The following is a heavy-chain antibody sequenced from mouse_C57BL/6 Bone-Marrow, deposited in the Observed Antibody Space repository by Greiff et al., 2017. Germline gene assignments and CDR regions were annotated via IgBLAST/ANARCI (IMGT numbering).Heavy chain of an antibody. J-gene: IGHJ3*01. Sequence: VQLQQSGAELVMPGASVKLSCKASGYTFTSYWMHWVKQRPGQGLEWIGEIDPSDSYTNYNQQFKGKSTLTVDKSSSTAYMQLSSLTSVDSAVYYCARAPWFAYWGQGTLVTVSA. CDR2: IDPSDSYT. CDR1: GYTFTSYW. V-gene: IGHV1-69*01. CDR3: ARAPWFAY.